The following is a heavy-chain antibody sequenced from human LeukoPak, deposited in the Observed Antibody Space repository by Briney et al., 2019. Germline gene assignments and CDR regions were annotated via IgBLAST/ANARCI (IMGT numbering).Heavy chain of an antibody. J-gene: IGHJ4*02. CDR3: AKALARVAVAVSEFDY. Sequence: ASVKVSCKASGYTFTGYYIHWVRQAPGQGLEWMGWINPNSGGTNYAQKFQGRVTMTRDTSISTAYMELNSLRAEDTAVYYCAKALARVAVAVSEFDYWGQGTLVIVSS. CDR1: GYTFTGYY. V-gene: IGHV1-2*02. D-gene: IGHD6-19*01. CDR2: INPNSGGT.